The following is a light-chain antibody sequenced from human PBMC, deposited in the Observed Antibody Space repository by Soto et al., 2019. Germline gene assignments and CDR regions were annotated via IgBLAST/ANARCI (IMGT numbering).Light chain of an antibody. Sequence: EIVLTQSPVTLSLSPGERATLSCRASQSISTYLAWYQQKPDQAPRLLIYDASERATGIPARFSGSGSGTDFTLTISSLEPEDFAVYYCQQRSHWPPFTFGPGTRVDIK. CDR2: DAS. CDR3: QQRSHWPPFT. CDR1: QSISTY. V-gene: IGKV3-11*01. J-gene: IGKJ3*01.